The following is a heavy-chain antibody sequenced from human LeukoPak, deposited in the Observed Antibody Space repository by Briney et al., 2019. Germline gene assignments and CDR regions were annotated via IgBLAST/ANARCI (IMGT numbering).Heavy chain of an antibody. D-gene: IGHD1-26*01. CDR2: INTNTGNP. V-gene: IGHV7-4-1*02. Sequence: EASVKVSCKASGYTFTSYAMNWARQAPGQGLEWMGWINTNTGNPTYAQGFTGRFVFSLDTSVSTAYLQISSLKAEGTAVYYCARGRGSSARLGYSYYYIDVWGKGTTVTVSS. CDR3: ARGRGSSARLGYSYYYIDV. J-gene: IGHJ6*03. CDR1: GYTFTSYA.